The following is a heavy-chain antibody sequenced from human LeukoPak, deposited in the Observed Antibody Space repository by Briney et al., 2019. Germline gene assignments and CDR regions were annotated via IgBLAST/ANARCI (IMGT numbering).Heavy chain of an antibody. V-gene: IGHV1-69*13. Sequence: SVKVSCKASGGTFSSYAISWVRQAPGQGLEWMGGIIPIFGTANYAQKSQGRVTITADESTSTAYMELSSLRSEDTAVYYCARRMRGYDSSGYYLDYWGQGTLVTVSS. CDR1: GGTFSSYA. D-gene: IGHD3-22*01. CDR2: IIPIFGTA. CDR3: ARRMRGYDSSGYYLDY. J-gene: IGHJ4*02.